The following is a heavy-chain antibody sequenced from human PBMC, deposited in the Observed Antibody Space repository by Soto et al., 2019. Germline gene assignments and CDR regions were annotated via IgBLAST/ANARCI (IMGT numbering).Heavy chain of an antibody. CDR3: ARGGGYYYGSGSYYNRYYYYGMDV. Sequence: SETLSLTCAVYGGSFSGYYWSWIRQPPGKGLEWIWDINHSGSTNYNPSLKSRVTISVDTSKNQFSLKLSSVTAADTAVYYCARGGGYYYGSGSYYNRYYYYGMDVWGQGTTVTVSS. D-gene: IGHD3-10*01. CDR1: GGSFSGYY. CDR2: INHSGST. J-gene: IGHJ6*02. V-gene: IGHV4-34*01.